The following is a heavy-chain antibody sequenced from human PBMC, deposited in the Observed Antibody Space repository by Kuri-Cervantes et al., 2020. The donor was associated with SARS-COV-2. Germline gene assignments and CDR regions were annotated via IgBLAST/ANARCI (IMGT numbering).Heavy chain of an antibody. Sequence: GESLKISCAASGFSFSDYYIDWVRQAPGKGLEWVGRSRDKARFYTTEYAASVNGRFTILRDDSKNSLYLQMNSLKTEDTAVYYCAREEGYSNKGGYYYYYYMDVWGKGTTVTVSS. D-gene: IGHD4-11*01. CDR3: AREEGYSNKGGYYYYYYMDV. J-gene: IGHJ6*03. CDR2: SRDKARFYTT. CDR1: GFSFSDYY. V-gene: IGHV3-72*01.